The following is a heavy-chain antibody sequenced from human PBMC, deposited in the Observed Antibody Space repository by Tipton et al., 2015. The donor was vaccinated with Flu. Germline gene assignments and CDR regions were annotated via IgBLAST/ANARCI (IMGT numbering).Heavy chain of an antibody. Sequence: SLRLSCAASGFTFSSYAMSWVRQAPGKGLEWVSAISGSGGSTYYADSVKGRFTISRDNSKNTLYLQMNSLRAEDTAVYYCAKDCSGGSCYSYYYGMDVWGQGTTVTVSS. CDR2: ISGSGGST. D-gene: IGHD2-15*01. V-gene: IGHV3-23*01. CDR1: GFTFSSYA. J-gene: IGHJ6*02. CDR3: AKDCSGGSCYSYYYGMDV.